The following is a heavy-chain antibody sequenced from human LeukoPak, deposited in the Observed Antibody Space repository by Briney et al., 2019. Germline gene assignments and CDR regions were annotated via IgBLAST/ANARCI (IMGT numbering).Heavy chain of an antibody. J-gene: IGHJ4*02. V-gene: IGHV1-69*13. D-gene: IGHD2-15*01. CDR3: AREQCSGGSCPFDY. Sequence: SVKVSCKASGGTFSSYAISWVRQAPGQGLEWMGGIIPIFGTANYAQKFQGRVTITADVSTSTAYMELSSLRSEDTAVYYCAREQCSGGSCPFDYWGQGTLVTVSS. CDR2: IIPIFGTA. CDR1: GGTFSSYA.